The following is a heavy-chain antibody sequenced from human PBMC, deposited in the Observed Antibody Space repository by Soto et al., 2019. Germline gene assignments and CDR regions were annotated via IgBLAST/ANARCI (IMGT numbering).Heavy chain of an antibody. CDR3: ERSRGMDV. CDR2: IYADDSET. V-gene: IGHV5-51*01. Sequence: GESLNISCKGSGNIFSEYWINWVRQMPGKGLEWMGIIYADDSETRYSPSFQGQVTISVDKSTNTAYLHWTRLKASDSAMYYCERSRGMDVWGQGTTVTVSS. J-gene: IGHJ6*01. CDR1: GNIFSEYW.